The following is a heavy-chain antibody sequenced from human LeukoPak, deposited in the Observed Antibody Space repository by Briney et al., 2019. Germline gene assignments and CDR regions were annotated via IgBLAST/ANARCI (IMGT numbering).Heavy chain of an antibody. CDR1: GGTFSSYA. CDR2: IIPILGIA. V-gene: IGHV1-69*04. D-gene: IGHD3-10*01. J-gene: IGHJ6*02. CDR3: ARGTGSGSYSHYYYGMDA. Sequence: ASVKVSCKASGGTFSSYAISWVRQAPGQGLEWMGRIIPILGIANYAQKFQGRVTITADKSTSTAYMELSSLRSEDTAVYYCARGTGSGSYSHYYYGMDAWGQGTTVTVSS.